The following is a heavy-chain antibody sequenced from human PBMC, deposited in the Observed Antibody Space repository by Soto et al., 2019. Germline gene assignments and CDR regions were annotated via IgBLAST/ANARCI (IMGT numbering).Heavy chain of an antibody. D-gene: IGHD6-13*01. CDR2: INHSGST. CDR3: ASGIAAAEINYYYYYMDV. CDR1: GGSFSNYY. V-gene: IGHV4-34*01. Sequence: SETLSLTCAVYGGSFSNYYWTWIRQPPGKGLEWIGEINHSGSTNYNPSLKSRVNKSVDTSKKQFSLKLSSVTAADTAVFYCASGIAAAEINYYYYYMDVWGKGTTVTVSS. J-gene: IGHJ6*03.